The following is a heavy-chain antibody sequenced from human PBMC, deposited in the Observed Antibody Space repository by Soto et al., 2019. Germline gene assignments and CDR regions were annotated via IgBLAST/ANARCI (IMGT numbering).Heavy chain of an antibody. Sequence: ASVKVSCKASGYTFTGYYMHWVRQAPGQGLEWMGWINPNSGGTNYAQKFQGWVTMTRDTSISTAYMELSRLRSDDTAVYYCARGGYSYVLGDAFDIWGQGTMVTVSS. CDR2: INPNSGGT. D-gene: IGHD5-18*01. CDR3: ARGGYSYVLGDAFDI. V-gene: IGHV1-2*04. CDR1: GYTFTGYY. J-gene: IGHJ3*02.